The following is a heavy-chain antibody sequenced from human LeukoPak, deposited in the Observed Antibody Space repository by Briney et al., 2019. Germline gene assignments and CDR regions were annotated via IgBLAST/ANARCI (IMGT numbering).Heavy chain of an antibody. J-gene: IGHJ4*02. CDR1: GGSISSYY. D-gene: IGHD3-9*01. V-gene: IGHV4-59*01. CDR3: ARVARYFDPSVFDY. Sequence: PLETLSLTCTVSGGSISSYYWSWIRQPPGKGLEWIGYIYYSGSTNYNPSLKSRVTISVDTSKNQFSLKLSSVTAADTAVYYCARVARYFDPSVFDYWGQGTLVTVSS. CDR2: IYYSGST.